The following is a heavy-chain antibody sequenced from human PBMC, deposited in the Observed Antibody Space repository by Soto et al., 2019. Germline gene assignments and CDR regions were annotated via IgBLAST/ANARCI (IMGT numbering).Heavy chain of an antibody. CDR1: GYIFSSYW. V-gene: IGHV3-74*01. CDR3: ARGMQGSRYFDL. CDR2: TNNDGSST. Sequence: EVQLVESGGGLVQPGGSLRLSCEASGYIFSSYWMHWVRQAPGKGLVWVARTNNDGSSTTYADSVKGRFTISRDSAKNTLYLQMNSLRAEDTAVYYCARGMQGSRYFDLWGRGTLVTVSS. J-gene: IGHJ2*01.